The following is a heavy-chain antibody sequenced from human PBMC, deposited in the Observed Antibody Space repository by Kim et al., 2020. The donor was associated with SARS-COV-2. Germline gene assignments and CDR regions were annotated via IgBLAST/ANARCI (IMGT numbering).Heavy chain of an antibody. CDR1: GFTIDDFG. CDR2: ISWNGGSI. D-gene: IGHD3-3*01. J-gene: IGHJ6*02. CDR3: GRLFWSGRTYHNYGIDV. V-gene: IGHV3-20*01. Sequence: GGSLRLSCAASGFTIDDFGMSWVRQVPGKGLEWVSGISWNGGSIGYADSVKGRFTISRDNAKKSLYLQMNSLRAEDTALYHCGRLFWSGRTYHNYGIDVWGQGTTVTVSS.